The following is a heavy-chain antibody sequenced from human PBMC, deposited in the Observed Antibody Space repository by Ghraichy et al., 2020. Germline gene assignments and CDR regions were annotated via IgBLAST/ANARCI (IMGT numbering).Heavy chain of an antibody. CDR2: INSDGSST. V-gene: IGHV3-74*01. CDR1: GFTFSSYW. J-gene: IGHJ4*02. Sequence: GESLNISCAASGFTFSSYWMHWVRQAPGKGLVWVSRINSDGSSTSYADSVKGRFTISRDNAKNTLYLQMNSLRAEDTAVYYCARQVVPAVTPAGGFDYWGQGTLVTVSS. D-gene: IGHD2-2*01. CDR3: ARQVVPAVTPAGGFDY.